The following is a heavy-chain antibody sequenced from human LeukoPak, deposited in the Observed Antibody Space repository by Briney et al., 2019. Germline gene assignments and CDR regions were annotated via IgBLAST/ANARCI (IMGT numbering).Heavy chain of an antibody. CDR2: IDHSGST. CDR3: ARGDYYDSSELPIPYNWFDP. J-gene: IGHJ5*02. V-gene: IGHV4-38-2*02. Sequence: SSETLSLTCTVSGYSISSGYYWGWIRQPPGKGLEWTGSIDHSGSTYYNPSLKSRVTISVDTSKNQFSLKLSSVTAADTAVYYCARGDYYDSSELPIPYNWFDPWGQGTLVTVSS. D-gene: IGHD3-22*01. CDR1: GYSISSGYY.